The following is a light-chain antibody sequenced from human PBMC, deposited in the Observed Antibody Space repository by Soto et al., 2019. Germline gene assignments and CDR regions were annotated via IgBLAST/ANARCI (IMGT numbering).Light chain of an antibody. CDR3: SSFTSTSTL. CDR2: DVN. Sequence: QSALTQPASVSGSPGQSMTISCTGASSDIGGSNYVSWYQQHPGKAPKLMLYDVNNRPSGVSNRFSGSKSGNTASLTISGLQAEDEADYYCSSFTSTSTLFGGGTKLTVL. CDR1: SSDIGGSNY. J-gene: IGLJ2*01. V-gene: IGLV2-14*03.